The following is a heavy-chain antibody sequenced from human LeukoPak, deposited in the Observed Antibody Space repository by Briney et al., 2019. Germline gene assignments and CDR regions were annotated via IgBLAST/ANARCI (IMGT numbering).Heavy chain of an antibody. Sequence: GGSLRLSCAASGFTLSDYYMDWVRQAPGKGLEWVSYINPSSTTIYYADSVKGRFTISRDNAKNSLYLQMNSLRDEDTAVYYCARAQDPTILSYFDYWGQGTLVTVSS. V-gene: IGHV3-11*04. D-gene: IGHD5-24*01. CDR3: ARAQDPTILSYFDY. J-gene: IGHJ4*02. CDR1: GFTLSDYY. CDR2: INPSSTTI.